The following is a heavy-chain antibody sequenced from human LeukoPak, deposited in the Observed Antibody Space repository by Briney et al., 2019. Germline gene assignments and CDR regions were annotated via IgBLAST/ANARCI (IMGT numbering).Heavy chain of an antibody. V-gene: IGHV3-66*01. CDR2: IYSGGST. Sequence: GGSLRLSCAASGFTVSSNYMSWVRQAPGKGLEWVSVIYSGGSTYYADSVKGRFTISRDDSKNTLYLQMNSLRAEDTAVYYCARGWYNYYDSSGYRDWGQGTLVTVSS. CDR3: ARGWYNYYDSSGYRD. D-gene: IGHD3-22*01. CDR1: GFTVSSNY. J-gene: IGHJ4*02.